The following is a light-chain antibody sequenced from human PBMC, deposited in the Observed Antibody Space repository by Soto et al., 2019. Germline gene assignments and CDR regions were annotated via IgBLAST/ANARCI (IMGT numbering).Light chain of an antibody. CDR1: NSNSGSNY. CDR2: SNI. V-gene: IGLV1-47*02. CDR3: AAWDNSLNGRV. J-gene: IGLJ3*02. Sequence: QSVLTQPPSASGTPGQRVTISCSGSNSNSGSNYVYWYQQFPGTAPKLLIYSNIQRPSGVPARFSGSKSGTTAYLAISGLRSEDEVDYYCAAWDNSLNGRVFGGGTKLTVL.